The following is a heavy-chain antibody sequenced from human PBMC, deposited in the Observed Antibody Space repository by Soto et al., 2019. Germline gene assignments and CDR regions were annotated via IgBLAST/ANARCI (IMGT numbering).Heavy chain of an antibody. Sequence: GASVKVSCKASGYTFTSYAMHWVRQAPGQRLEWMGWINAGNGNTKYSQKLQGRVTITRDTSASTAYMELSSLRSEDTAVYYCASEILGYYYYYGMDVWGQGTTVTVSS. J-gene: IGHJ6*02. V-gene: IGHV1-3*01. CDR2: INAGNGNT. D-gene: IGHD2-15*01. CDR3: ASEILGYYYYYGMDV. CDR1: GYTFTSYA.